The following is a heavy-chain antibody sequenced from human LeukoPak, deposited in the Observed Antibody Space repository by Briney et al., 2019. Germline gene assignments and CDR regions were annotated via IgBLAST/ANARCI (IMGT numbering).Heavy chain of an antibody. CDR3: ARREPSGRYHIN. D-gene: IGHD1-26*01. Sequence: PGGSLRLSCAASGFTVSSNYMSWVRQAPGKGLEWVSVIYSSGSTYYADSVKGRFTISRDNSKNTLYLQMNSLRAEDTAVYYCARREPSGRYHINWGQGTLVTVSS. V-gene: IGHV3-53*01. CDR2: IYSSGST. CDR1: GFTVSSNY. J-gene: IGHJ4*02.